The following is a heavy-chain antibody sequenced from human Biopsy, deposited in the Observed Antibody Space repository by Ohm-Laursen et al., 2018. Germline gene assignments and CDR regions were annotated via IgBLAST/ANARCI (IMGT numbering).Heavy chain of an antibody. CDR3: ARTPRDSFWSGSYKRGLWFDP. J-gene: IGHJ5*02. Sequence: SDTLSLTCSVSGGSIISYYWTWIRQPPGKGLEWIGHVYNGGITNYNPSLKSRVTISKDTSKNQFSLQVNSVTAADTAAYYCARTPRDSFWSGSYKRGLWFDPWGQGTLVSVSS. V-gene: IGHV4-59*07. D-gene: IGHD3-3*01. CDR2: VYNGGIT. CDR1: GGSIISYY.